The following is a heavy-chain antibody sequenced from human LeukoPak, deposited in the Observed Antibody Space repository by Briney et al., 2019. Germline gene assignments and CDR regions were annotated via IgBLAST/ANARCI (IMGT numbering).Heavy chain of an antibody. V-gene: IGHV1-69*04. D-gene: IGHD1-26*01. J-gene: IGHJ5*02. Sequence: ASVKVSCKASGGTFSSYAISWVRQAPGQGLEWMGRIIPILGIANYAQKFQGRVTITADKSTSTAYMELSSLRSGDTAVYYCAREPVGAISNWFDPWGQGTLVTVSS. CDR3: AREPVGAISNWFDP. CDR1: GGTFSSYA. CDR2: IIPILGIA.